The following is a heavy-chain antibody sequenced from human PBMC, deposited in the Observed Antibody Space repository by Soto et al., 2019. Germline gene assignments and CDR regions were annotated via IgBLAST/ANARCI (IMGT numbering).Heavy chain of an antibody. D-gene: IGHD6-19*01. Sequence: ASVKVSCKVSGYTLTELSMHWVRQAPGKGLEWMGGFDPEDGETIYAQKFQGRVTTTEDTSTDTAYMELSSLRSEDTAVYYCATYSSGWYYGYYGMDVWGQGTTVTVSS. CDR3: ATYSSGWYYGYYGMDV. J-gene: IGHJ6*02. CDR2: FDPEDGET. V-gene: IGHV1-24*01. CDR1: GYTLTELS.